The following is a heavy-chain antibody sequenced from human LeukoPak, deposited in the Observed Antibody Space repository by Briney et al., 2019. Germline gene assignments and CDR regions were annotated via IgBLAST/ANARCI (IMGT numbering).Heavy chain of an antibody. J-gene: IGHJ3*02. D-gene: IGHD3-22*01. CDR2: ISAYNGNT. CDR3: ASRLTDSSGYYSDAFDI. V-gene: IGHV1-18*01. CDR1: GYTFTSYG. Sequence: ASVKVSCKASGYTFTSYGISWVRQAPGQGLEWMGWISAYNGNTNYAQKLQGRVTMTTDTSTSTVYMELWSLRSDDTAVYYCASRLTDSSGYYSDAFDIWGQGTMVTVSS.